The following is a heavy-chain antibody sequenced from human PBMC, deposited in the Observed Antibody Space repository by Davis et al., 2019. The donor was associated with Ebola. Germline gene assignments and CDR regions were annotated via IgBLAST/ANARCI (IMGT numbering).Heavy chain of an antibody. V-gene: IGHV1-18*04. CDR2: ISAYNGNT. Sequence: AASVKVSCKASGYSFTSYGISWVRQAPGQGLEWMGWISAYNGNTKYAQKLQGRVTMTTDTSTSTAYMGLRSLRSDDTDVYYCARGPVSYYDFWSGWGDYWGQGTLVTVSS. J-gene: IGHJ4*02. CDR3: ARGPVSYYDFWSGWGDY. D-gene: IGHD3-3*01. CDR1: GYSFTSYG.